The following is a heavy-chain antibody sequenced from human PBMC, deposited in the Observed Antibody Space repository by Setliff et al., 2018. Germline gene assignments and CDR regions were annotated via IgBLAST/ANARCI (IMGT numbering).Heavy chain of an antibody. D-gene: IGHD6-19*01. V-gene: IGHV4-31*03. CDR2: IYYSGST. CDR1: GGSISSGGYY. CDR3: ARVSQYSSGWYYYYYYGMDV. J-gene: IGHJ6*02. Sequence: SETLSLTCTVSGGSISSGGYYWSWIRQHPGKGLEWTGYIYYSGSTYYNPSLKSRVTISVDPSKNQFSLKLSSVTAADTAVYYCARVSQYSSGWYYYYYYGMDVWGQGTTVTVSS.